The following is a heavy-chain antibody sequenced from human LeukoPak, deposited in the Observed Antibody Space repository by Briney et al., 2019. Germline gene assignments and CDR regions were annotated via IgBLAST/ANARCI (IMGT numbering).Heavy chain of an antibody. CDR1: GGSISSYY. Sequence: SETLSLTCTVSGGSISSYYWSWIRQPPGKGLEWIGYIYTSGSTNYNPSLKSRVTISVDTSKNQFSLKLSPVTAADTAVYYCATSIAARPNYYYYYYMDVWGKGTTVTVSS. D-gene: IGHD6-6*01. CDR2: IYTSGST. V-gene: IGHV4-4*09. CDR3: ATSIAARPNYYYYYYMDV. J-gene: IGHJ6*03.